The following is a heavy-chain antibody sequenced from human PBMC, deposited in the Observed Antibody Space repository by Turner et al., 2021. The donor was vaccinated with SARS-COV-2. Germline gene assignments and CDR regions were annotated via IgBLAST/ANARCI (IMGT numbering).Heavy chain of an antibody. CDR3: AGEVVLVAAKFAFDI. Sequence: QVQLQQWGAGLLKPSETLSLTCAVYGGSFSGYYWSWIRQPPGKGLAWIGEVSHRGSTNDNPSLKSRVTISVDTSKNQFSLKLSSVTAADTAVYYCAGEVVLVAAKFAFDIWGQGTMVTVSS. J-gene: IGHJ3*02. V-gene: IGHV4-34*01. CDR1: GGSFSGYY. D-gene: IGHD2-15*01. CDR2: VSHRGST.